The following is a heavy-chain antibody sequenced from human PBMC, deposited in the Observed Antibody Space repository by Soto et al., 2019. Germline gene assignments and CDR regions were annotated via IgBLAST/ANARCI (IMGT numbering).Heavy chain of an antibody. Sequence: EVPLVESGGGLIQPGGSLRLSCAASGFTFSGYEMNWVRQAPGKGLEWISYISGSGSVIFYADSVKGRLTISRDTAKNSLDLQMNSLRAEDTVVYYCAREWQRAFDYWGQGTLVTVSS. CDR1: GFTFSGYE. CDR3: AREWQRAFDY. CDR2: ISGSGSVI. D-gene: IGHD6-25*01. V-gene: IGHV3-48*03. J-gene: IGHJ4*02.